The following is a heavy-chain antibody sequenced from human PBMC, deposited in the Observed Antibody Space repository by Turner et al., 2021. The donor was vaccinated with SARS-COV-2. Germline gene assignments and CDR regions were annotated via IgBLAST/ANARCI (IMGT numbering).Heavy chain of an antibody. J-gene: IGHJ5*02. CDR2: VYYRGST. D-gene: IGHD3-3*01. Sequence: QLQLQESGPGLLKPSETLSLTCTVSGGSISGSNYYWGWIRQPPGKGLEWIGCVYYRGSTYYNPSLKSRVTISADTSKNQFSLKLISVTAADTAMYFCARQDYDFWSGYPNWLDPWGQGTLVIVSS. CDR3: ARQDYDFWSGYPNWLDP. V-gene: IGHV4-39*01. CDR1: GGSISGSNYY.